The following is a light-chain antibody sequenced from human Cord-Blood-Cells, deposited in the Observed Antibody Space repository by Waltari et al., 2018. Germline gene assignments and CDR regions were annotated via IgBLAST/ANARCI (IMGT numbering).Light chain of an antibody. CDR3: QQYDNLPLT. CDR1: QDISNY. CDR2: DAS. J-gene: IGKJ4*01. V-gene: IGKV1-33*01. Sequence: DIQMTQSPSSLSASVGDRVTITCQASQDISNYLNWYQQKPGKAPKLLIYDASNLETGXXXRFSGSGSGTDFTFTISSLQPEDIATXYCQQYDNLPLTFGGGTKVEIK.